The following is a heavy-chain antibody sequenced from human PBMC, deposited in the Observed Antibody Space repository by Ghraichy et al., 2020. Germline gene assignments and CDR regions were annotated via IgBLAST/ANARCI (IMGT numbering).Heavy chain of an antibody. CDR2: ISAYNGDT. CDR3: ARDGGLLWFGDRHDYFDY. D-gene: IGHD3-10*01. V-gene: IGHV1-18*01. CDR1: GYTFTSYG. J-gene: IGHJ4*02. Sequence: ASVKVSCKASGYTFTSYGISWVRQAPGQGLEWMGWISAYNGDTNYAQKLQGRVTMTTDTSTSTAYMELRSLRSDDTAVYYCARDGGLLWFGDRHDYFDYWGQGTLVTVSS.